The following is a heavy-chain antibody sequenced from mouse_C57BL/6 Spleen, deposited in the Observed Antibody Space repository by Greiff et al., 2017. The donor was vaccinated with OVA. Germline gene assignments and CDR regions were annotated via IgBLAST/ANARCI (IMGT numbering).Heavy chain of an antibody. CDR3: VSGYGALQYVDG. D-gene: IGHD2-10*02. V-gene: IGHV1-69*01. CDR2: IDPSDSYT. J-gene: IGHJ1*03. Sequence: QVQLQQPGAELVMPGASVKLSCKASGYTFTSYWMHWVKQRPGQGLEWIGEIDPSDSYTNYHQKFKGKSTLTVDNSSSPAYMQISSLTSADSAVXYCVSGYGALQYVDGWGTGTTVTVSS. CDR1: GYTFTSYW.